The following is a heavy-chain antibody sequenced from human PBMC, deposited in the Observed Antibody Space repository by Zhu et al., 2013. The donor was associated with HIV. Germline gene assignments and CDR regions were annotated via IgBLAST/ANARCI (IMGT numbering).Heavy chain of an antibody. CDR3: AREPYCGGDCYSSFDY. CDR1: GYTFTSYG. D-gene: IGHD2-21*02. V-gene: IGHV1-18*01. Sequence: QVQLVQSGAEVKKPGASVKVSCKASGYTFTSYGISWVRQAPGQGLEWMGWISAYNGNTNYAQKLQGRVTMATDTSTSTAYMELRSLRSDDTAVYYCAREPYCGGDCYSSFDYWGQGTLVTVSS. CDR2: ISAYNGNT. J-gene: IGHJ4*02.